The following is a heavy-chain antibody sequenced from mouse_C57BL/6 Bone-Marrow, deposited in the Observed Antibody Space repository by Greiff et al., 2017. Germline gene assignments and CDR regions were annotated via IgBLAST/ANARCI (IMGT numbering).Heavy chain of an antibody. V-gene: IGHV14-4*01. CDR3: TTYGLYAMDY. Sequence: VHVKQSGAELVRPGASVKLSCTASGFNIKDDYMHWVKQRPEQGLEWIGWIDPENGDTEYASKFQGKATITADTSSNTAYLQLSSLTSEDTAVYYCTTYGLYAMDYWGQGTSVTVSA. CDR2: IDPENGDT. J-gene: IGHJ4*01. D-gene: IGHD2-10*02. CDR1: GFNIKDDY.